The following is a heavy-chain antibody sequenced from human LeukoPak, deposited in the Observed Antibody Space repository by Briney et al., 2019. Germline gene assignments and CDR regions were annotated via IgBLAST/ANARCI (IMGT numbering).Heavy chain of an antibody. CDR3: ARNYYGSGTGPRY. J-gene: IGHJ4*02. D-gene: IGHD3-10*01. V-gene: IGHV4-4*07. Sequence: SETLSLTCSVSGGSIRNYFWSWIREPARNGLEWIGRIYTSGSIDYKPSLRRRVTMSVDTSRNQFSLKLTSVTAADTAVYYCARNYYGSGTGPRYWGQGTLVTVSS. CDR2: IYTSGSI. CDR1: GGSIRNYF.